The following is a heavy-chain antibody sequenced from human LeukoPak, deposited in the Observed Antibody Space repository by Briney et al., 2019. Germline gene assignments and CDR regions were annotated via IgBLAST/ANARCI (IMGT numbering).Heavy chain of an antibody. D-gene: IGHD6-19*01. CDR1: GFTFSDYY. V-gene: IGHV3-11*01. CDR2: ISSSGSTI. J-gene: IGHJ6*03. CDR3: ARDSRVAGYGYYYMDV. Sequence: GGSLRLSCAASGFTFSDYYMSWIRQAPGKGLEWVSYISSSGSTIYYADSVKGRFTISRDNAKNSLYLQMNSLRAEDTSVYYCARDSRVAGYGYYYMDVWGKGTTVTISS.